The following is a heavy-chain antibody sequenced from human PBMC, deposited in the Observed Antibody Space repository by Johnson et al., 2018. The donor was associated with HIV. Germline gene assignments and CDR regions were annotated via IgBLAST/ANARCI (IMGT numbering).Heavy chain of an antibody. Sequence: QVQLVESGGGVVQPGGSLRLSCAASGFTFSSYGMHWVRQAPGKGLAWVAFIRYDGSNKYYADSVKGRFTISSDNSKNTLYLQMNSLRAEDTAVYYCAKSERAAAVPDAFDIWGQGTMVTVSS. CDR3: AKSERAAAVPDAFDI. D-gene: IGHD6-13*01. J-gene: IGHJ3*02. CDR2: IRYDGSNK. CDR1: GFTFSSYG. V-gene: IGHV3-30*02.